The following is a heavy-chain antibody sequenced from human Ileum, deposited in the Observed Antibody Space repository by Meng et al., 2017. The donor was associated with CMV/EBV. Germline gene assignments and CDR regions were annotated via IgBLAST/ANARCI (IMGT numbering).Heavy chain of an antibody. V-gene: IGHV1-69*05. Sequence: ASGGTFSSYAISWVRPAPGQRLEWMGGIFPIFGTANYAQKFQGRVTITTDEFTSTAYMELSSLRSEDTAVYYCANRDTTMAEGWFDPWGQGTLVTVSS. CDR2: IFPIFGTA. CDR1: GGTFSSYA. D-gene: IGHD5-18*01. J-gene: IGHJ5*02. CDR3: ANRDTTMAEGWFDP.